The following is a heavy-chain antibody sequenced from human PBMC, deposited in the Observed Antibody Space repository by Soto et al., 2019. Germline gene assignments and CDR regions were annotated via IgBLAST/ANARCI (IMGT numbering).Heavy chain of an antibody. J-gene: IGHJ6*03. D-gene: IGHD3-16*01. V-gene: IGHV3-9*01. CDR2: ITWHSGTI. CDR1: GFTFDQYT. Sequence: EVQLVESGGGLVQPGRSLRLSCAASGFTFDQYTMHWVRQAPGKGLEWVSSITWHSGTIGYADSVKGRFTISRDTAKNSVYLQMNTLRGEDTALYYCAKEMITFGDFNYYYMDVWGKGTTVTVSS. CDR3: AKEMITFGDFNYYYMDV.